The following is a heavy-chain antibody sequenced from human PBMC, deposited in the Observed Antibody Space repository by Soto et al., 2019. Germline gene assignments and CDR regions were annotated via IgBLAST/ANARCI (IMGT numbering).Heavy chain of an antibody. CDR2: ITGDGDDT. CDR1: GFTFSDFA. Sequence: QTGGSLRLSCEASGFTFSDFAMSWVRQSPGKGLEWVSSITGDGDDTYYADSVKGRVTISRDNSKNTLYLHMNSVRVDDTAIYYCAKDRYSSSPYNWFDPWGQGSLVTVSS. V-gene: IGHV3-23*01. CDR3: AKDRYSSSPYNWFDP. D-gene: IGHD4-4*01. J-gene: IGHJ5*02.